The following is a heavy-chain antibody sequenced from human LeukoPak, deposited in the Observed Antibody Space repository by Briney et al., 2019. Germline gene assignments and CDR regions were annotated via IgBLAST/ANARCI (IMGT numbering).Heavy chain of an antibody. V-gene: IGHV1-2*02. D-gene: IGHD3-10*01. CDR3: ARGVSYSSGRAPHDAFDI. J-gene: IGHJ3*02. CDR1: GYTFTGYY. CDR2: INPNSGGT. Sequence: ASVKVSCKASGYTFTGYYMHWVRQAPGQGLEWMGWINPNSGGTNYAQKFQGRVTMTRDTSISTAYMELSRLRSDDTAVYYCARGVSYSSGRAPHDAFDIWDQGTMVTVSS.